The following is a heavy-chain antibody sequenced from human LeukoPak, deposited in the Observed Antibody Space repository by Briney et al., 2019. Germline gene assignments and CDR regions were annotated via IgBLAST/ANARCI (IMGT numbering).Heavy chain of an antibody. V-gene: IGHV3-23*01. J-gene: IGHJ4*02. D-gene: IGHD2-2*01. CDR3: ASHTSDRYCSSTSCPSPY. Sequence: GGSLRLSCAASGFTFSSYVMSWVRQAPGKGLEWVSAISGSGGSTYYADSVKGRFTISRDNSKNTLYLQMNSLRAEDTAVYYCASHTSDRYCSSTSCPSPYWGQGTLVTVSS. CDR1: GFTFSSYV. CDR2: ISGSGGST.